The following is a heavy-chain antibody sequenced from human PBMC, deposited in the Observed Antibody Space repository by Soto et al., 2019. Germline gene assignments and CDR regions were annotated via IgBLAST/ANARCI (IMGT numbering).Heavy chain of an antibody. CDR2: IRGKGDGGAT. CDR3: TTSGGGSGWSF. Sequence: EVQLVESGGGLVKPGGSLRLSCAASGLTFSNAEMTWVRQAPGKGLEWVGRIRGKGDGGATDYAAPVKYRFIILRDDSEYMVYLQMNSLKTEDTAVYYCTTSGGGSGWSFWGQGTLVTVSS. J-gene: IGHJ4*02. V-gene: IGHV3-15*07. D-gene: IGHD6-19*01. CDR1: GLTFSNAE.